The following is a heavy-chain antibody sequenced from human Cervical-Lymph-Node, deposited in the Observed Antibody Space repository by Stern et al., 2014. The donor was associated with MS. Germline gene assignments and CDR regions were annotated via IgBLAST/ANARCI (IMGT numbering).Heavy chain of an antibody. D-gene: IGHD6-13*01. V-gene: IGHV3-7*01. CDR1: GFTFSAYW. Sequence: EVQLVQSGGGLVQPGGSLRLSCAASGFTFSAYWMSWVRQAPGKGLEWVANIKRDGSEKYYVDSVKGQFTISRDNAKNSLYLQMNSLRAEDTAVYYCTRDYYSSSWWGQGTLVTVSS. CDR3: TRDYYSSSW. CDR2: IKRDGSEK. J-gene: IGHJ4*02.